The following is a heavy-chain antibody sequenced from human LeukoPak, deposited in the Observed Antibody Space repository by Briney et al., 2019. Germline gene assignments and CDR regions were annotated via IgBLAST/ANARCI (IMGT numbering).Heavy chain of an antibody. Sequence: PGGSLRLSCAASGFTFSSYWMHWVRQVPGKGLVWLSRINTDGTTTNYADFVKGRFTISRDNAKSTVYLQMNSLRAEDTAVYYCASADYTYGVDFWGQGTLVTVSS. CDR2: INTDGTTT. D-gene: IGHD5-18*01. CDR1: GFTFSSYW. J-gene: IGHJ4*02. CDR3: ASADYTYGVDF. V-gene: IGHV3-74*01.